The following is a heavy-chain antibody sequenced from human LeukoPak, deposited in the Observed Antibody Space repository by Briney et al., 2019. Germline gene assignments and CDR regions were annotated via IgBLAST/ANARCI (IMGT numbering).Heavy chain of an antibody. J-gene: IGHJ4*02. D-gene: IGHD4-17*01. Sequence: GGSLRLSCAASGFTFSSYAMSWVRQAPGKGLEWVSSISSSSSYIYHADSVKGRFTISRDNAKNSLYLQMNSLRAEDTAVYYCARMPHYGDLNYSFDYWGQGTLVTVSS. CDR2: ISSSSSYI. CDR3: ARMPHYGDLNYSFDY. V-gene: IGHV3-21*01. CDR1: GFTFSSYA.